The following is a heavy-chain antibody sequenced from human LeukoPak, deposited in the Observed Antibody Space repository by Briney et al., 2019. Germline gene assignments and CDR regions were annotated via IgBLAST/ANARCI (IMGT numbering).Heavy chain of an antibody. J-gene: IGHJ3*02. Sequence: GASVKVSCKASGYTFTSYDINWVRQATGQGLEWMGWMNPNSGSTGYAQKFQGRVTMTRNTSISTAYMELSSLRSEDTAVYYCANDCSSTSCSKNAFDIWGQGTMVTVSS. CDR3: ANDCSSTSCSKNAFDI. CDR2: MNPNSGST. CDR1: GYTFTSYD. V-gene: IGHV1-8*01. D-gene: IGHD2-2*01.